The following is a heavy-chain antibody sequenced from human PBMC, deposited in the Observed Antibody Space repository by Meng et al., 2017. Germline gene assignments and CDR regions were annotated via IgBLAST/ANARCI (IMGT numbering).Heavy chain of an antibody. Sequence: GESLKISCAASGFTFSSYWMSWVRQAPGKGLEWVANIKQDGSEKYYVDSVKGRFTISRDNAKNSLYLQMNSLRAEDTAVYYCARTLRYFDWFLPYYFDYWGQGTLVTGSS. D-gene: IGHD3-9*01. J-gene: IGHJ4*02. CDR1: GFTFSSYW. CDR3: ARTLRYFDWFLPYYFDY. CDR2: IKQDGSEK. V-gene: IGHV3-7*01.